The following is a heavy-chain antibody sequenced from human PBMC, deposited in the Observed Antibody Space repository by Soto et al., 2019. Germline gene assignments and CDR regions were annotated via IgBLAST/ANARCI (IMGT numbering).Heavy chain of an antibody. CDR2: INHIGST. Sequence: QVQLQQWGAGLLKPSETLSLTCAVYGGSFSGYYWSWIRQPPGKGLEWIGEINHIGSTNYNPSLKSRVTISVDTSNNQFSLKLSSVTAADTAVYYCARRTIAVAGRAPFDYWVQGTLVTVSS. V-gene: IGHV4-34*01. CDR1: GGSFSGYY. D-gene: IGHD6-19*01. CDR3: ARRTIAVAGRAPFDY. J-gene: IGHJ4*02.